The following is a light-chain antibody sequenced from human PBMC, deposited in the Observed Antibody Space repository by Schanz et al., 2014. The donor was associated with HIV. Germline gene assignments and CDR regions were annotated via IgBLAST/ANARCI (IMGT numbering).Light chain of an antibody. CDR1: NSNIGAGYD. J-gene: IGLJ3*02. V-gene: IGLV1-40*01. Sequence: QSVLTQPPSASGTPGQGVTISCSGSNSNIGAGYDVHWYQQLPGTAPKLLIYGNSNRPSGVPDRFSGSKSGTSASLAITGLRAEDEADYYCATWDDSLHGVFGGGTKLTVL. CDR3: ATWDDSLHGV. CDR2: GNS.